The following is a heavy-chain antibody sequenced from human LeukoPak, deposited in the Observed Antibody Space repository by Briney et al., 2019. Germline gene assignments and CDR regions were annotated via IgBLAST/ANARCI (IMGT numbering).Heavy chain of an antibody. J-gene: IGHJ4*02. CDR1: GFTFSSYG. CDR2: IRYDGSNK. V-gene: IGHV3-30*02. D-gene: IGHD5-18*01. Sequence: GGSLRLSCAASGFTFSSYGMHWVRQAPGKWLEWVAFIRYDGSNKYYADSVKGRFTISRDNSKNTLYLQMNSLRAEDTAVYYCAKDWADVDTALVDYWGQGTLVTVSS. CDR3: AKDWADVDTALVDY.